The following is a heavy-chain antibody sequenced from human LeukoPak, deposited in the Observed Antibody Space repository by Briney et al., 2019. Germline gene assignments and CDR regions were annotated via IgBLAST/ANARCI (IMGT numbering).Heavy chain of an antibody. CDR2: INHSGST. CDR3: ASRLWFGELLR. J-gene: IGHJ4*02. D-gene: IGHD3-10*01. CDR1: GGSFSGYY. V-gene: IGHV4-34*01. Sequence: SETLSPTCAVYGGSFSGYYWSWIRQPPGKGLEWIGEINHSGSTNYNPSLKSRVTISVDTSKNQFSLKLSSVTAADTAVYYCASRLWFGELLRWGQGTLVTVSS.